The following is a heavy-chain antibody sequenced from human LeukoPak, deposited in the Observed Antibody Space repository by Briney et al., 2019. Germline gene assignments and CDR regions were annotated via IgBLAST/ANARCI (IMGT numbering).Heavy chain of an antibody. V-gene: IGHV3-33*06. Sequence: PGGSLRLSCAASGFTFSSFGMHRVRQAPGKGLHWVASIWYDGTHEYYADSVKGRFTISRDNSKNTLYLQMNSLRAEDTAVYYCAKDLKADYWGQGTLVTVSS. J-gene: IGHJ4*02. CDR1: GFTFSSFG. CDR2: IWYDGTHE. CDR3: AKDLKADY. D-gene: IGHD3-9*01.